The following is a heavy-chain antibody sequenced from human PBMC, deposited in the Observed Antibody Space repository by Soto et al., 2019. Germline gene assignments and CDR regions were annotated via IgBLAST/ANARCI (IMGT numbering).Heavy chain of an antibody. CDR3: ARDPTYSGYDYVRGGYYFDY. CDR1: GFTFTNYA. Sequence: EVHLLESGGGLVQPGGSPRLSCVASGFTFTNYAMAWVRQAPGKGLEWVSSIDASGGRQFYADSVRGRFTISRDNSKNTLYLQMNSLRAEDTAVYYCARDPTYSGYDYVRGGYYFDYWGQGTLVTVSS. CDR2: IDASGGRQ. D-gene: IGHD5-12*01. V-gene: IGHV3-23*01. J-gene: IGHJ4*02.